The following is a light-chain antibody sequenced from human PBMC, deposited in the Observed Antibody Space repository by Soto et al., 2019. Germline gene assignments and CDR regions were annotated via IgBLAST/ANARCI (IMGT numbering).Light chain of an antibody. CDR2: SNS. V-gene: IGLV1-47*02. CDR1: SSNMGSNY. CDR3: AAWADSRIGHVV. J-gene: IGLJ2*01. Sequence: QSVLTQPPSASGTPGQRVTISCSGSSSNMGSNYVYWYQQLPGTAPKLLIYSNSQRPSGVPDRFSGSKSGTSASLAITGLRAEDEAEYYCAAWADSRIGHVVFGGGTKLTVL.